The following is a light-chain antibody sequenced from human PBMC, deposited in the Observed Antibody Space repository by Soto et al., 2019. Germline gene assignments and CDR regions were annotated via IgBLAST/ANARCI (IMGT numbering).Light chain of an antibody. CDR2: GAS. J-gene: IGKJ4*01. V-gene: IGKV3-20*01. Sequence: EIVLTQSPGTLSLSPGERATLSCRASESLSSSYLAWYQQKPGQAPRLLIYGASSRATGIPDRFSGSGSGTDFTLTISRLEPEDFAVYYCQQYDNSPLTFGGGTKVDIK. CDR3: QQYDNSPLT. CDR1: ESLSSSY.